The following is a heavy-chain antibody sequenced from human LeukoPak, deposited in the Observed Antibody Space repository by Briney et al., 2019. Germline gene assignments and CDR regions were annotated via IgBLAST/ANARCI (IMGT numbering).Heavy chain of an antibody. D-gene: IGHD3-22*01. CDR1: GFTFDSYG. CDR2: ISRNGGST. CDR3: AREGPRYDSSGYYPLSDAFDI. V-gene: IGHV3-64*01. J-gene: IGHJ3*02. Sequence: GGSLRLSCAASGFTFDSYGMHWVRQAPGKGLEYVSAISRNGGSTFYANSVKVRFTISRDNSKNTLYLQMGSLRAEDTAVYYCAREGPRYDSSGYYPLSDAFDIWGQGTMVTVSS.